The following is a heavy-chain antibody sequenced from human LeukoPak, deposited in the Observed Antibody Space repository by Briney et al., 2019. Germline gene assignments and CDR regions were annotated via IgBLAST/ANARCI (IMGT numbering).Heavy chain of an antibody. CDR3: AKGSKLVVITRDHYMAV. D-gene: IGHD3-22*01. CDR2: IRHDGSNK. V-gene: IGHV3-30*02. Sequence: GGSLRLSCAASGFTFSSYGMHWVRQAPGKGLEWVAFIRHDGSNKYYADSVKGRFTISRDNSKYTLYLQMYSRRAGDTAVYYCAKGSKLVVITRDHYMAVWGKGTTVTMSS. CDR1: GFTFSSYG. J-gene: IGHJ6*03.